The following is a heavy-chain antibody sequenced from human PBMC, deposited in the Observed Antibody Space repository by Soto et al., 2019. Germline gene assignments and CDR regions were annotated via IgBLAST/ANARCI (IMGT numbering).Heavy chain of an antibody. CDR2: IYHSGST. D-gene: IGHD4-17*01. CDR3: ARSQTTVTSSDY. V-gene: IGHV4-30-2*01. Sequence: SETLSLTCAVSGGSISSGGYSWSWIRQPPGKGLEWIGYIYHSGSTYYNPSLKSRVTISVDRSKNQFSLKLSSVNAADTAVYYCARSQTTVTSSDYWGQGTLVTVSS. CDR1: GGSISSGGYS. J-gene: IGHJ4*02.